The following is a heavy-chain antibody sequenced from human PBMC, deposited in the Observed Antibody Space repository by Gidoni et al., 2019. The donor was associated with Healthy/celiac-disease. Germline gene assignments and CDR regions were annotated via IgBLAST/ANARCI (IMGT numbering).Heavy chain of an antibody. CDR1: GFTFSSYG. V-gene: IGHV3-33*01. D-gene: IGHD6-6*01. Sequence: QVQLVESGGGVVQPGRSLRLSCAASGFTFSSYGMHWVRQAPGKGLEGVAVIWYDGSNKYYADSVKGRFTISRDNSKNTLYLQMNSLRAEDTAVYYCARVGGPSLKYSSSSTWFDPWGQGTLVTVSS. CDR3: ARVGGPSLKYSSSSTWFDP. CDR2: IWYDGSNK. J-gene: IGHJ5*02.